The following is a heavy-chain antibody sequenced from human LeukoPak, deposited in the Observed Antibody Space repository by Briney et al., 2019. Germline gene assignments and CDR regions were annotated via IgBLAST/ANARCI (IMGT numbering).Heavy chain of an antibody. V-gene: IGHV4-39*01. Sequence: PSETLSLTCTVSGGSISSSSYYWGWIRQPPGTGLEWLGSIYYSGSTYYNPSLKSRVTISVDTSKNQFSLKLSSVTAADTAVYYCARHPRKTYTWKYYFDYWGQGTLVTVSS. CDR2: IYYSGST. CDR1: GGSISSSSYY. J-gene: IGHJ4*02. D-gene: IGHD1-20*01. CDR3: ARHPRKTYTWKYYFDY.